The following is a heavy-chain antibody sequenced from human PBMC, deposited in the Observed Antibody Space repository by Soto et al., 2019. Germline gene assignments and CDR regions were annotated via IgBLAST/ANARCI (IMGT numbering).Heavy chain of an antibody. CDR3: ARAEGDYVDY. CDR2: ISSSSSYI. J-gene: IGHJ4*02. V-gene: IGHV3-21*01. Sequence: EVQLLESGGGLVQPGGSLRLSCAASGFIFSSYAMSWVRQAPGKGLEWVSSISSSSSYIYYADSVKGRFTISRDNAQNSLYLQMNSLRAEDTAVYYCARAEGDYVDYWGQGTLVTVSS. CDR1: GFIFSSYA.